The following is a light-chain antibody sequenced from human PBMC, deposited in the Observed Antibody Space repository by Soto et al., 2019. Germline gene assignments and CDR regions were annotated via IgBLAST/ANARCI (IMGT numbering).Light chain of an antibody. CDR3: SSNTISSTVV. CDR2: QVS. J-gene: IGLJ1*01. CDR1: SSDVGTYNY. V-gene: IGLV2-14*01. Sequence: QAVVTQPASVSGSPGQSITLSCTGTSSDVGTYNYVSWYQQHPGKAPKLMISQVSNRPSGVSNRFSGSKSGNTASLTISGLQAEDEADYYCSSNTISSTVVFGTGTKLTVL.